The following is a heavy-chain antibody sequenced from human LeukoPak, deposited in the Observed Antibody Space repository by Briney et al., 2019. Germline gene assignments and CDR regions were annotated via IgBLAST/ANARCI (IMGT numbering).Heavy chain of an antibody. D-gene: IGHD6-19*01. CDR3: AREAYSSGWHYYYYYYMDV. J-gene: IGHJ6*03. CDR1: GGSISSYY. V-gene: IGHV4-4*07. Sequence: SETLSLTCTVSGGSISSYYWSWIRQPAGKGLEWIGRIYTSGSTNYNPSLKSRVTMSVDTSKNQFSLRLSSVTAADTAVYYCAREAYSSGWHYYYYYYMDVWGKGTTVTVSS. CDR2: IYTSGST.